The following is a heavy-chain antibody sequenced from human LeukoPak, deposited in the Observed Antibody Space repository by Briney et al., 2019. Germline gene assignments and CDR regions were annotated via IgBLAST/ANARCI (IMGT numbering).Heavy chain of an antibody. D-gene: IGHD3-22*01. V-gene: IGHV1-69*05. CDR3: ARDLGGFGSSGYYGDY. Sequence: ASVKVSCKASGGTFSSYAISWVRQAPRQGLEWMGGIIPIFGTANYAQKFQGRVTITTDESTSTAYMELSSLRSEDTAVYYRARDLGGFGSSGYYGDYWGQGTLVTVSS. J-gene: IGHJ4*02. CDR1: GGTFSSYA. CDR2: IIPIFGTA.